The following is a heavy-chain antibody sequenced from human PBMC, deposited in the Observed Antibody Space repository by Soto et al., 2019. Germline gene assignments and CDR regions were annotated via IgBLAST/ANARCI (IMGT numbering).Heavy chain of an antibody. D-gene: IGHD3-22*01. J-gene: IGHJ6*02. Sequence: GSLRLSCTASGXTFSDYYMSCIRQATGKGLELVSDISSSGSTIYYADSVKGRFTISRDNAKNSLYLQMNSLRAEDTAVYYCATDEMAQYYYDSSGYYPHYYGMDVWGQGTTVTVSS. CDR1: GXTFSDYY. CDR2: ISSSGSTI. CDR3: ATDEMAQYYYDSSGYYPHYYGMDV. V-gene: IGHV3-11*01.